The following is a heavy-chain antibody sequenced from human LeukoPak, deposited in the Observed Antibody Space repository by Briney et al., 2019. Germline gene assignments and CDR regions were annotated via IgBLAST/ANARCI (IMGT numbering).Heavy chain of an antibody. CDR2: IHHSGIT. D-gene: IGHD3-3*01. CDR1: GGSISSYY. J-gene: IGHJ4*02. V-gene: IGHV4-59*12. Sequence: SETLSLTCTVSGGSISSYYWGWIRQPPGKGLEWIGSIHHSGITNYNPSLKSRVTISVDTSKNQFSLKLSSVTAADTAVYYCARGGRIWRYYFDYWGQGTLVTVSS. CDR3: ARGGRIWRYYFDY.